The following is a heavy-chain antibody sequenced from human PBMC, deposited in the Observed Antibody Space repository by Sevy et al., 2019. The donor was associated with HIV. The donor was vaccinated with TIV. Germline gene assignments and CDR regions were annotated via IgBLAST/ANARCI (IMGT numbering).Heavy chain of an antibody. V-gene: IGHV4-4*07. J-gene: IGHJ4*02. D-gene: IGHD6-19*01. CDR3: VRGAEEQWLAY. CDR1: GGSISGYY. Sequence: SETLSLTCTVSGGSISGYYWSWIRQPAGKGLEWIGRIYSSGSTNYNPSLKSRVTMSMVTSKNQFSLKLGSVTAADAAVYYCVRGAEEQWLAYWGQGTLVTVSS. CDR2: IYSSGST.